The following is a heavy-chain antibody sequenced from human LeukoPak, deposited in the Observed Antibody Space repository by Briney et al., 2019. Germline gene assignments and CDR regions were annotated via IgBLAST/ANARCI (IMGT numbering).Heavy chain of an antibody. J-gene: IGHJ4*02. CDR2: INHSRST. Sequence: SETLSLTCTVSGGSISSSSYYWGWIRQPPGKGLEWIGEINHSRSTNYNPSLKSRVTISVDTSKNQFSLKLSSVTAADTAVYYCARGRYGSGSYSFDYWGQGTLVTVSS. D-gene: IGHD3-10*01. CDR1: GGSISSSSYY. CDR3: ARGRYGSGSYSFDY. V-gene: IGHV4-39*07.